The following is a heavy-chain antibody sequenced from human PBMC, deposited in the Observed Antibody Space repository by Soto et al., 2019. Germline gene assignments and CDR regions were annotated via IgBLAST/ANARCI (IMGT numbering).Heavy chain of an antibody. V-gene: IGHV3-30-3*01. Sequence: GGSLRLSCAASGFTFSSYAMHWVRQAPGKGLEWVAVISYDGSNKYYADSVKGRFTISRDNSKNTLYLQMNSLRAEDTAVYYCAREGPVYSSGWYFFDYWGQGTLVTVSS. J-gene: IGHJ4*02. D-gene: IGHD6-19*01. CDR3: AREGPVYSSGWYFFDY. CDR2: ISYDGSNK. CDR1: GFTFSSYA.